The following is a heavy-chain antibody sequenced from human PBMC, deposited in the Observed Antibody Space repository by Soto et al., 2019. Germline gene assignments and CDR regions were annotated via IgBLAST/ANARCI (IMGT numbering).Heavy chain of an antibody. J-gene: IGHJ1*01. CDR3: AKGEWRDGRGGSCYYCAY. CDR1: GYTFTGYA. V-gene: IGHV1-3*01. D-gene: IGHD2-15*01. Sequence: QVQLVHSGSELKKPGASVKVSCKASGYTFTGYAMHSVRQAPGQRLEWMGWINAGNGNTKYSQKFQARFPITSDNTARTAYVELSSLGSEDTAVDYCAKGEWRDGRGGSCYYCAYWGHGTLFTVSS. CDR2: INAGNGNT.